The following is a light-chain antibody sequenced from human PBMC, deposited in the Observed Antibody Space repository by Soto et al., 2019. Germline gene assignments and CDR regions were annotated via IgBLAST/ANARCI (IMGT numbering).Light chain of an antibody. CDR1: SSDVGGYLY. J-gene: IGLJ2*01. Sequence: QSVLTQPPSASGSPGQSVTISCTGTSSDVGGYLYVSWYQHHPGKAPKLMIYEVSKRPSGVPDRFSGSKSGNTASLTVSGLQPEDEADYYCSSYAGSNGVLFGGGTQLTVL. CDR2: EVS. CDR3: SSYAGSNGVL. V-gene: IGLV2-8*01.